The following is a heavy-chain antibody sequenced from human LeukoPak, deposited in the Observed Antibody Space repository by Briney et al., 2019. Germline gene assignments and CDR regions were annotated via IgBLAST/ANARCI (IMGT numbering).Heavy chain of an antibody. V-gene: IGHV1-3*04. CDR3: ASGSSGWFFDY. D-gene: IGHD6-19*01. J-gene: IGHJ4*02. CDR1: GYTFTTYA. Sequence: GASVKVSCKASGYTFTTYAMHWVRRAPGQRLEWMGWINTGNGNTRYSQKFQGRVTITRDTSASTAYMELSSLRSEDTAVYYCASGSSGWFFDYWGQGTLVTVSS. CDR2: INTGNGNT.